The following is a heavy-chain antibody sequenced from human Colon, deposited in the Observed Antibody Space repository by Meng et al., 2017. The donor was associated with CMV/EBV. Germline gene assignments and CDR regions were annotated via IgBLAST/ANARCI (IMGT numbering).Heavy chain of an antibody. CDR3: ARRLRTYYDFWSGPQPDLDY. CDR2: MNPNSGNT. D-gene: IGHD3-3*01. CDR1: GYTFTSYD. V-gene: IGHV1-8*03. Sequence: ASVKVSCKASGYTFTSYDINWVRQATGQGLEWMGWMNPNSGNTGYAQKFQGRVTITRNTSISTAYMELSSLRSEDTAVYYCARRLRTYYDFWSGPQPDLDYWGQGTLVTVSS. J-gene: IGHJ4*02.